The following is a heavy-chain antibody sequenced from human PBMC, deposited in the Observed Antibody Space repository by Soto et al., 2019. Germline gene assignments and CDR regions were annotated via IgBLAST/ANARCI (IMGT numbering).Heavy chain of an antibody. V-gene: IGHV1-69*12. J-gene: IGHJ4*02. D-gene: IGHD5-18*01. CDR1: GGTFSSYA. CDR2: IIPIFGTA. CDR3: ARLYTAMAIPARFAY. Sequence: QVQLVQSGAEVKKPGSSVKVSCKASGGTFSSYAISWVRQAPGQGLEWMGGIIPIFGTANYAQQFQGRVRTAADESTSTTYMELSSRRSEDTAVYYCARLYTAMAIPARFAYWGQGTLVTVSS.